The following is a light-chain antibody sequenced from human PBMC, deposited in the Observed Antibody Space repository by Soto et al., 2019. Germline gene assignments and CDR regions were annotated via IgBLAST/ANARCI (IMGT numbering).Light chain of an antibody. Sequence: EIVLTQSPGTLSLSPGERATLSCRASQSVTSSSLTWYQQKPGQAPRLLIYGATTSATGIPDRFSGSGSGTDFTLTIRRLEPEDFAVYYCQQYGSSPPYTFGQGTKLEIK. J-gene: IGKJ2*01. CDR1: QSVTSSS. V-gene: IGKV3-20*01. CDR2: GAT. CDR3: QQYGSSPPYT.